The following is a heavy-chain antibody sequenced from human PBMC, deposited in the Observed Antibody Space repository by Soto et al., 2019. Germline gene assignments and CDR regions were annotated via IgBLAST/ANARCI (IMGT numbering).Heavy chain of an antibody. D-gene: IGHD1-26*01. CDR2: TYYRSKWYS. CDR3: ARDQDEGAAAYPTYYYYGMDV. Sequence: SQPLSLTCAISGDSVSSNSAAWNWIRQSPSRGLEWLGRTYYRSKWYSDFALSVKSRITINPDTSKNQFSLHLNSVTPEDTAVYFCARDQDEGAAAYPTYYYYGMDVWGQGTTVTVSS. V-gene: IGHV6-1*01. CDR1: GDSVSSNSAA. J-gene: IGHJ6*02.